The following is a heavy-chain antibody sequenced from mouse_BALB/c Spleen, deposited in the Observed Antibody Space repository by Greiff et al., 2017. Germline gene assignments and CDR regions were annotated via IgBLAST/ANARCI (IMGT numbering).Heavy chain of an antibody. D-gene: IGHD2-4*01. CDR2: ISSGSSTI. V-gene: IGHV5-17*02. J-gene: IGHJ3*01. CDR3: ARSMITSWFAY. Sequence: EVQGVESGGGLVQPGGSRKLSCAASGFTFSSFGMHWVRQAPEKGLEWVAYISSGSSTIYYADTVKGRFTISRDNPKNTLFLQMTSLRSEDTAMYYCARSMITSWFAYWGQGTLVTVSA. CDR1: GFTFSSFG.